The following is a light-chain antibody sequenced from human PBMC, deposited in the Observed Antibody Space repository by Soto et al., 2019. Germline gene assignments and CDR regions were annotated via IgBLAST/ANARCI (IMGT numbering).Light chain of an antibody. CDR1: SSDVGGYNY. CDR3: SSYTSSSTPFV. CDR2: DVS. Sequence: ALTQPASVSGSPGQSITISCTGTSSDVGGYNYVSWYQQHPGKAPKLMIYDVSNRPPGVSNRFSGSKSGNTASLTISGLQAEDEADYYCSSYTSSSTPFVFGTGTKVTVL. J-gene: IGLJ1*01. V-gene: IGLV2-14*01.